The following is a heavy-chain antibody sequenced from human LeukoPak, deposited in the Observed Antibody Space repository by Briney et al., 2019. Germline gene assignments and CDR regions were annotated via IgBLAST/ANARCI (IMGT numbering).Heavy chain of an antibody. J-gene: IGHJ3*02. CDR3: AITYCGGDCYPRVDAFDI. D-gene: IGHD2-21*02. V-gene: IGHV1-69*13. CDR1: GGTFSSYA. CDR2: IIPIFGTA. Sequence: GASAKVSCKASGGTFSSYAISWVRQAPGQGLEWMGGIIPIFGTANYAQKFQGRVTITADESTSTAYMELSSLRSEDTAVYYCAITYCGGDCYPRVDAFDIWGQGTMVTVSS.